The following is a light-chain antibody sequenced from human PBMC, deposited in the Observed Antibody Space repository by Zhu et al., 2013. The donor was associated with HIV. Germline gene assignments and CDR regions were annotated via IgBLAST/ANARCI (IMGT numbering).Light chain of an antibody. V-gene: IGKV3-20*01. Sequence: DIVLTQSPGTLSLSPGERATLSCRASQSVRGDFLAWYQQKPGQAPRLLIYGTSSRATGIPDRFSGSGSGTDFTLSISRLDPEDFAVYYCQQNDSSSLTFGGGTTVEI. J-gene: IGKJ4*01. CDR3: QQNDSSSLT. CDR1: QSVRGDF. CDR2: GTS.